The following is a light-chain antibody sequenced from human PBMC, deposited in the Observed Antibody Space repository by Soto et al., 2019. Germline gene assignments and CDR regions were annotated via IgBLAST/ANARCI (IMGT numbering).Light chain of an antibody. CDR2: RAS. J-gene: IGKJ3*01. CDR3: QQYGSSPSGFT. V-gene: IGKV3-20*01. Sequence: EIVLTQSPGTLSLSPGERATLSCRASQSVTNSYLAWYQQKPGQSPRLLIYRASTRATGIPDRFSDSGSGTDFTLTISRLEPEDFAVYYCQQYGSSPSGFTFGPGTKVEIK. CDR1: QSVTNSY.